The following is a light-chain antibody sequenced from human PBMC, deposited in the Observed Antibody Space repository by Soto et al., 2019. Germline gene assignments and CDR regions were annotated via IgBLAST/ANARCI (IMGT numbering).Light chain of an antibody. V-gene: IGKV3-20*01. CDR3: QQYGGSPWT. J-gene: IGKJ1*01. Sequence: EIVMTQSPATLSLSPGERATRSCRASQSVSSNLAWYQQKPGQAPRLLIYGASSRATGIPDRFSGSGSGTDFTLTISRLEPEDFAMYYCQQYGGSPWTFGQGTKVDIK. CDR1: QSVSSN. CDR2: GAS.